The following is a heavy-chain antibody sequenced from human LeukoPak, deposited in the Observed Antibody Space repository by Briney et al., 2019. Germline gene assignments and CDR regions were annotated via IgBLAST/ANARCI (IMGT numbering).Heavy chain of an antibody. V-gene: IGHV4-39*01. J-gene: IGHJ4*02. CDR1: GGSISSSSYY. CDR3: ARELYGDYASGIDY. CDR2: IYYSGST. Sequence: SETLSLTCTVSGGSISSSSYYWGWIRQPPGKGLEWIGSIYYSGSTYYNPSLKSRVTISVDTSKNQFSLKLSSVTAADTAVYYCARELYGDYASGIDYWGQGTLVTVSS. D-gene: IGHD4-17*01.